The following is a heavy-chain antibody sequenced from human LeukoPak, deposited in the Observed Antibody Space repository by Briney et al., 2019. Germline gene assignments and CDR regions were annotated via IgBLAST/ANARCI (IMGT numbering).Heavy chain of an antibody. V-gene: IGHV4-34*01. CDR2: INHSGSA. CDR3: AGLYDFWSGYTPENWFDP. J-gene: IGHJ5*02. Sequence: SETLSPTCAVYGGSFSGYYWSWIRQPPGRGLEWIGEINHSGSANYNPSLKSRVTISVDTSKNQFSLKLSSVTAADTAVYYCAGLYDFWSGYTPENWFDPWGQGTLVTVSS. D-gene: IGHD3-3*01. CDR1: GGSFSGYY.